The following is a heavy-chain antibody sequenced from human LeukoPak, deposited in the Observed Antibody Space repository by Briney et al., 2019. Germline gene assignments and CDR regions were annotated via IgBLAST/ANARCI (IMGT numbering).Heavy chain of an antibody. Sequence: GRSLRLSCASSRFPFSGSSRHGVRHPQGKGWGGVAVISYVGSNKYYADSVKGRFTMSRDSSKNTLYLQMNSLRAEDTAVYYCAKDATMVRGARYYYYGMDVWGRGTTVTVSS. CDR3: AKDATMVRGARYYYYGMDV. D-gene: IGHD3-10*01. CDR2: ISYVGSNK. CDR1: RFPFSGSS. V-gene: IGHV3-30*18. J-gene: IGHJ6*04.